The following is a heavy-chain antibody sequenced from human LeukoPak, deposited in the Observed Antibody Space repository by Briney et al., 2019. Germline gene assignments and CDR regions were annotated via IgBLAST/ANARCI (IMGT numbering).Heavy chain of an antibody. J-gene: IGHJ6*02. CDR1: GGSISSSSYY. CDR3: ARDLRVAGSMGYYYYYGMDV. D-gene: IGHD6-19*01. Sequence: SETLSLTCTVSGGSISSSSYYWGWIRQPPGKGLEWIGSIYYSGSTYYNPSLKSRVTISVDTSKNQFSLKLSSVTAADTAVYYCARDLRVAGSMGYYYYYGMDVWGQGTTVTVSS. V-gene: IGHV4-39*07. CDR2: IYYSGST.